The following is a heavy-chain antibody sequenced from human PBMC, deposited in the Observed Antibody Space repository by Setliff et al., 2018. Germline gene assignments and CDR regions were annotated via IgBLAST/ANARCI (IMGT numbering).Heavy chain of an antibody. CDR1: GGSLRGNAIF. J-gene: IGHJ6*03. V-gene: IGHV4-39*01. CDR3: AKVDIDYIMTRDNTWQYFFYMDV. CDR2: TYYNGDA. Sequence: SETLSLTCTVSGGSLRGNAIFWGWIRQPPGKGLEWIGSTYYNGDAYYNPSLKSRVTMSVDTSRNQFSLKLSSVTAADTAVYYCAKVDIDYIMTRDNTWQYFFYMDVWGRGTTVTVSS. D-gene: IGHD5-12*01.